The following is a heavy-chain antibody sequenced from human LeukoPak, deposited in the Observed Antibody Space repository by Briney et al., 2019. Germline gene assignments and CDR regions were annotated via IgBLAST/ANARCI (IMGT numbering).Heavy chain of an antibody. V-gene: IGHV4-4*07. CDR3: ARDGYYYDSSGYGLDY. Sequence: SETLSLTCTVSGGSISSYYWSWIRQPAGKGLEWIGRIYTSGSTNYNPSLKSRVTMSVDTSKNQFSLKLSSVTAADTAVYYCARDGYYYDSSGYGLDYWGQGTLVTVSS. D-gene: IGHD3-22*01. CDR1: GGSISSYY. CDR2: IYTSGST. J-gene: IGHJ4*02.